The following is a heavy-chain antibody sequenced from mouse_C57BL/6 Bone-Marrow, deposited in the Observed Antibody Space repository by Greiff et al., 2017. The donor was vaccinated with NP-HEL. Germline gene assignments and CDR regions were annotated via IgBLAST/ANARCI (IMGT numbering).Heavy chain of an antibody. V-gene: IGHV5-6*01. CDR1: GFTFSSYG. Sequence: EVKLMESGGDLVKPGGSLKLSCAASGFTFSSYGMSWVRQTPDKRLEWVATISSGGSYTYYPDRVKGRFTISRDNAKNTLYLQMSSLKSEDTAMYYCARHYYSNSWFAYWGQGTLVTVSA. J-gene: IGHJ3*01. CDR2: ISSGGSYT. CDR3: ARHYYSNSWFAY. D-gene: IGHD2-5*01.